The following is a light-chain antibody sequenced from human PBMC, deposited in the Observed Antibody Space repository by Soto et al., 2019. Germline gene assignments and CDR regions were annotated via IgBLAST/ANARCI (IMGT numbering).Light chain of an antibody. CDR3: CSYTNTGTFV. CDR2: EVI. J-gene: IGLJ1*01. CDR1: SSDVATYNR. V-gene: IGLV2-23*02. Sequence: QSALTQPASVSGSPGQWITITCTGTSSDVATYNRVSWYQHHPGKAPKLLISEVIKRPSGVSNRFSGSKSGNTASLTISGLQAEDEAAYYCCSYTNTGTFVFGSGTKVTVL.